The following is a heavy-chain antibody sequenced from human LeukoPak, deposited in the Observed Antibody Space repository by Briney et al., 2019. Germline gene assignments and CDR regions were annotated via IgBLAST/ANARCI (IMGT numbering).Heavy chain of an antibody. Sequence: KPSETLSLTCTVSGCSISGSSYYWGWIRQPPGKGLEWIGSIYYSGSTYYNPSLKSRVTISVETSKNQFSLKLTSVTAADTAVYYCASTSHYYDTSGPFQYWGQGTLVTVSS. CDR3: ASTSHYYDTSGPFQY. J-gene: IGHJ4*02. CDR2: IYYSGST. CDR1: GCSISGSSYY. V-gene: IGHV4-39*01. D-gene: IGHD3-22*01.